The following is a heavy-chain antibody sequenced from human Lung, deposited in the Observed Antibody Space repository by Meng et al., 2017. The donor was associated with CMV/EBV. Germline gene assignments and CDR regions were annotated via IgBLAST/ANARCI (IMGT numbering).Heavy chain of an antibody. V-gene: IGHV6-1*01. Sequence: QVQLQQSGPGLVRPSQALSLTCALSRYSVASNSAAWNWISQSPSRGLEWLGRTYYRSKCYNDYAVSVKSRITINPDTSKTQFSLQLNSVTPEDTAVYYCARGGMGLDYWGQGTLVTVSS. D-gene: IGHD3-16*01. CDR3: ARGGMGLDY. CDR2: TYYRSKCYN. J-gene: IGHJ4*02. CDR1: RYSVASNSAA.